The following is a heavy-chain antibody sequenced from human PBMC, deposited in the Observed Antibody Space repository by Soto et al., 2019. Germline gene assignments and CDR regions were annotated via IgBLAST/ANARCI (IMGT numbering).Heavy chain of an antibody. CDR2: MNPNSGNT. J-gene: IGHJ4*02. D-gene: IGHD1-26*01. Sequence: QVQLVQSGAEVKKPGASVKVSCKASEYTFTSYDFNWVRQATGQGLEWMGWMNPNSGNTGYAQKFQGRVTMTRNTSISTAYMELSSLTSEDTAVYYCARGPMYRHYVDYWGQGTLVTVSS. CDR3: ARGPMYRHYVDY. V-gene: IGHV1-8*01. CDR1: EYTFTSYD.